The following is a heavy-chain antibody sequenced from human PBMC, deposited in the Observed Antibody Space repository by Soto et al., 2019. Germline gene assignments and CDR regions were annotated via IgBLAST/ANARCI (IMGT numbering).Heavy chain of an antibody. D-gene: IGHD7-27*01. Sequence: GGSLRLSCAASGFTFSNYAMSWVRQAPGKGLQWVSTISGSGASTYYGDSVKGRFTLSRDNSENTLFLQMDSLRAEDTAAYYCAKGDLLTGVAHFDYWGQGTLVTVSS. CDR2: ISGSGAST. CDR3: AKGDLLTGVAHFDY. CDR1: GFTFSNYA. V-gene: IGHV3-23*01. J-gene: IGHJ4*02.